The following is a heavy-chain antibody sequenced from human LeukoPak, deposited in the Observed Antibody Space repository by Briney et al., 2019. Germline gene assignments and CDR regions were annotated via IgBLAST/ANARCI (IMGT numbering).Heavy chain of an antibody. CDR2: ISGSGGST. CDR1: GFTFSSYA. CDR3: AKDKARYFDWLSY. V-gene: IGHV3-23*01. Sequence: GGSLRLSCAASGFTFSSYAMSWVSQAPGKGLEWVSAISGSGGSTYYADSVKGRFTISRDNSKNTLYLQMNSLRAEDTAVYYCAKDKARYFDWLSYWGQGTLVTVSS. D-gene: IGHD3-9*01. J-gene: IGHJ4*02.